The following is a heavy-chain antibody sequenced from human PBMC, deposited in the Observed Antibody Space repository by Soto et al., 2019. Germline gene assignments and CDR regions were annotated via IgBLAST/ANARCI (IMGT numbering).Heavy chain of an antibody. CDR1: GFTFSDYY. CDR2: ISSSSGTI. J-gene: IGHJ4*02. D-gene: IGHD6-13*01. CDR3: ARGTYRSKTDFDY. V-gene: IGHV3-11*01. Sequence: PGGSLRLSXAASGFTFSDYYMTWIRQAPGSGLEWVSYISSSSGTISYANSVKGRFTISRDNAQNSLYLQMTSLRAEDTAVYYCARGTYRSKTDFDYWGQGTLVTVSS.